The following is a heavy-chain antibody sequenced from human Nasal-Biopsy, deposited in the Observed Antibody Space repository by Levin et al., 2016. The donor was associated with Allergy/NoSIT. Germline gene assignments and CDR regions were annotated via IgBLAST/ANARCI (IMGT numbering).Heavy chain of an antibody. CDR2: ISGSGGST. J-gene: IGHJ3*02. D-gene: IGHD3-16*02. Sequence: GESLKISCAASGFIFSSYAMNWVRQAPGKGLEWVSGISGSGGSTYYADSVKGRFTISRDNSKNALYLQMNSLRAEDTAVYFCAKDLMITVGGVIVKRDAFDIWGQGTMVTVSS. V-gene: IGHV3-23*01. CDR1: GFIFSSYA. CDR3: AKDLMITVGGVIVKRDAFDI.